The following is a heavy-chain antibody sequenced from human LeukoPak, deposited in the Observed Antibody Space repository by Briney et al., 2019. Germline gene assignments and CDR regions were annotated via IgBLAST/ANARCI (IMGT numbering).Heavy chain of an antibody. Sequence: SETLSLTCTVSGGSISSYYWSWIRQPPGKGLEWIGYIYYSGSTNYNPSLKSRVTISVDTSKNQFSLKLSSVTAADTAVYYCARAYDFWSGNHFDYWAREPWSPSPQ. CDR2: IYYSGST. CDR1: GGSISSYY. J-gene: IGHJ4*02. V-gene: IGHV4-59*01. CDR3: ARAYDFWSGNHFDY. D-gene: IGHD3-3*01.